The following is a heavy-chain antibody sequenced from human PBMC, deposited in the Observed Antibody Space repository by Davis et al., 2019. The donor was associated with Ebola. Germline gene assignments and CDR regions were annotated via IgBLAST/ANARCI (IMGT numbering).Heavy chain of an antibody. J-gene: IGHJ4*02. V-gene: IGHV4-59*11. CDR2: ISGSGRT. Sequence: PGGSLRPSCTAPDASISGHYWNWFRQPPGKGLEWIGFISGSGRTSYNPSLTSRITISADTSKNQFSLNLRSVTAADTAVYYCVRFGRGAYWGQGTLVTVSS. CDR1: DASISGHY. CDR3: VRFGRGAY. D-gene: IGHD3-16*01.